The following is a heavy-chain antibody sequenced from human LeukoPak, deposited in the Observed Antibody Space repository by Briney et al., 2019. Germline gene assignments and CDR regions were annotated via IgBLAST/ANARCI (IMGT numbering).Heavy chain of an antibody. Sequence: GGSLRLSCAASGFSFSNYAMSWVRQAPGKGPEWVSAISGNGGSLYYADSMKGRFTISRDNSKSELYLQVNSLTAEDTAVYYCAKRDAYDSSGFSPLFDHWGQGTLVTVSS. CDR1: GFSFSNYA. J-gene: IGHJ4*02. V-gene: IGHV3-23*01. CDR2: ISGNGGSL. CDR3: AKRDAYDSSGFSPLFDH. D-gene: IGHD3-22*01.